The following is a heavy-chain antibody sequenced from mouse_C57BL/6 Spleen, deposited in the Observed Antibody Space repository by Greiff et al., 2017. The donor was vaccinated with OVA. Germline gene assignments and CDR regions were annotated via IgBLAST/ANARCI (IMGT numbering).Heavy chain of an antibody. D-gene: IGHD1-1*01. CDR1: GYTFTDYY. CDR2: IYPGSGNT. J-gene: IGHJ2*01. Sequence: VKLMESGAELVRPGASVKLSCKASGYTFTDYYINWVKQRPGQGLEWIARIYPGSGNTYYNEKFKGKATLTAEKSSSTAYMQLSSLTSEDSAVYFCARGDYYGSSLFDYWGQGTTLTVSS. V-gene: IGHV1-76*01. CDR3: ARGDYYGSSLFDY.